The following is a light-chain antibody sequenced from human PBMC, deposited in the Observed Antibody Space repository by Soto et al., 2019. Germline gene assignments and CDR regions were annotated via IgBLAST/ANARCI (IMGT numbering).Light chain of an antibody. V-gene: IGKV1-27*01. CDR1: QGISNY. CDR2: GAS. J-gene: IGKJ2*01. Sequence: DIEMTQSPATLSPSLGDRVTISCRASQGISNYLAWYQQKPGQVPKFLIYGASTLHSEVPSRFSGSGSGTEFTLTISSLQPEDFAIYYCQKYNNAPFTFGQGTKLDLK. CDR3: QKYNNAPFT.